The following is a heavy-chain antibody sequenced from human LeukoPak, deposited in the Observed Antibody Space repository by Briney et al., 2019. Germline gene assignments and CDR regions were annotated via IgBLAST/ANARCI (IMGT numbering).Heavy chain of an antibody. CDR2: ISSSSSYI. CDR1: GFTFSSYS. Sequence: GGSLRLSCAASGFTFSSYSMNWVRQAPGKGLEWVSSISSSSSYIYYADSVKGRFTISRDNAKNSLYLQMNSLRAEDTAVYYCAKAGSSSWYLDYWGQGTLVTVSS. D-gene: IGHD6-13*01. J-gene: IGHJ4*02. CDR3: AKAGSSSWYLDY. V-gene: IGHV3-21*01.